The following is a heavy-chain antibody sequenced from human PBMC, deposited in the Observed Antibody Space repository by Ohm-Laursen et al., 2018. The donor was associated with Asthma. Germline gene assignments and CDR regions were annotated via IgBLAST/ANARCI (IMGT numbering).Heavy chain of an antibody. CDR3: ARDWSGIAVAGLMYYFDY. J-gene: IGHJ4*02. Sequence: SLRLSCAASGFTVRRNYMTWVRQAPGKGLEWVSVIYSGGSTYYADSVKGRFTISRDNSKNTLYLQMNSLRAEDTAVYYCARDWSGIAVAGLMYYFDYWGQGTLVTVSS. CDR1: GFTVRRNY. D-gene: IGHD6-19*01. V-gene: IGHV3-53*05. CDR2: IYSGGST.